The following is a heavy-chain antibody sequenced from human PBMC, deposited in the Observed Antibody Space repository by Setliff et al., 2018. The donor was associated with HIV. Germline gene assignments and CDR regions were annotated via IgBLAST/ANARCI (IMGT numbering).Heavy chain of an antibody. CDR2: ISYGGGT. J-gene: IGHJ4*02. CDR1: GYTISSGYY. V-gene: IGHV4-38-2*01. D-gene: IGHD2-21*02. Sequence: SETLSLTCALSGYTISSGYYWAWIRQPPGKGLEWIGRISYGGGTHYNPSLRSRVIISMGTSKEQFSLELSSATAADTAVYYCATLDHSGGNFLAYWGQGSLVTVSS. CDR3: ATLDHSGGNFLAY.